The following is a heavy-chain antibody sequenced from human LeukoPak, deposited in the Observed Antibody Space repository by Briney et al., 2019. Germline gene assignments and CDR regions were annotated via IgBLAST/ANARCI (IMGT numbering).Heavy chain of an antibody. D-gene: IGHD4-11*01. V-gene: IGHV3-73*01. CDR2: IRSKANHYAT. CDR3: TRRETTVTTSYAFDI. Sequence: AGGSLRLSRAASGFAFSDSDMYWVRQAPGEGLEWVGRIRSKANHYATAYAVSVKGRFTISRDDSKNTAYLQMNSLKTEDTAVYYCTRRETTVTTSYAFDIWGQGTMVTVSS. CDR1: GFAFSDSD. J-gene: IGHJ3*02.